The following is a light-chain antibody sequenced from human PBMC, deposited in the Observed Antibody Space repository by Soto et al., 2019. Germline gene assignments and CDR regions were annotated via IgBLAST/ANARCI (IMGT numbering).Light chain of an antibody. Sequence: HSALTQPASVSGSPGQSITISCTGTSSDVGGYNYVSWYQQHPGKAPKLMIYDVSNRPSGVSSRFSGSKSGNTASLTISGLQAEDEADYYCSSFTSSSTRVFGAGTKVTVL. J-gene: IGLJ1*01. CDR1: SSDVGGYNY. CDR3: SSFTSSSTRV. V-gene: IGLV2-14*03. CDR2: DVS.